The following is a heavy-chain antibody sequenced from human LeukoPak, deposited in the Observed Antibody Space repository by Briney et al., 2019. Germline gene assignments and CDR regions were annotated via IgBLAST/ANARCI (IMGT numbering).Heavy chain of an antibody. V-gene: IGHV4-38-2*02. CDR1: GYSISSGYY. Sequence: SETLSLTCTVSGYSISSGYYWGWIRQPPGKGLGWIGSIYHSGSTYYNPSLKSRVTISVDTSKNQFSLKLSSVTAADTAVYYCARASGDYLEAFDIWGQGTMVTVSS. D-gene: IGHD4-17*01. J-gene: IGHJ3*02. CDR2: IYHSGST. CDR3: ARASGDYLEAFDI.